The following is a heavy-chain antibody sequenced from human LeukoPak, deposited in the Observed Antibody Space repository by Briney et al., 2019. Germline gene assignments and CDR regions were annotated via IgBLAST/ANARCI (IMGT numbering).Heavy chain of an antibody. Sequence: SETLSLTCAVYGGSFSGYYWSWVRQPPGKGLEWIGEINHSGSTNDNPSLKSRVTISVDTSKDQVSLMLSSVTAADTAVYYCARLLGEEQVDTAMVTLGDSIDISNYFDYWGQGTLVTVSS. CDR1: GGSFSGYY. J-gene: IGHJ4*02. CDR2: INHSGST. CDR3: ARLLGEEQVDTAMVTLGDSIDISNYFDY. D-gene: IGHD5-18*01. V-gene: IGHV4-34*01.